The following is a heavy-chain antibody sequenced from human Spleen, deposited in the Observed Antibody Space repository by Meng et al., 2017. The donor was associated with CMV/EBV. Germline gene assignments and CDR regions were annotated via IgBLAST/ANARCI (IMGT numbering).Heavy chain of an antibody. CDR1: GGSLRSGGYY. CDR3: ARKSPYWYFDL. Sequence: SETLSLTCTVSGGSLRSGGYYRSWIRQPPGKGLEWIGYIYYNGDTNSNPSLKSRVTISVDTSKNHFSLRLNSVTAADTAMYYCARKSPYWYFDLWGRGTLVTVSS. J-gene: IGHJ2*01. CDR2: IYYNGDT. V-gene: IGHV4-61*03.